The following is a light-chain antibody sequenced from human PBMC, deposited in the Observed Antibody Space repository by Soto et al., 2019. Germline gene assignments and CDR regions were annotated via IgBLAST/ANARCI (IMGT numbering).Light chain of an antibody. CDR1: QSPNNW. Sequence: DSQLTQYPSTLSASVGERVTITCRASQSPNNWMAWYQQKSGKAPKLLIYDVSTLASGVPSRFSGSVSGTECALTISSLQPDDSATYYCQQYYRYPVTFGRGTKVEVK. J-gene: IGKJ2*01. CDR3: QQYYRYPVT. V-gene: IGKV1-5*01. CDR2: DVS.